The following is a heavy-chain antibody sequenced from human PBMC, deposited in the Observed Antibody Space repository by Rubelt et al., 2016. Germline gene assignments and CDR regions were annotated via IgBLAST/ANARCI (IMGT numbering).Heavy chain of an antibody. CDR2: IWYDGSNK. Sequence: GGGVVQPGRSLRLSCAASGFTFSSYGMHWVRQAPGKGLEWVAVIWYDGSNKYYADSVKGRFTISRDNSKNTLYLQMNSLRAEDTAVYYCARGARLSSSYDYWGQGTLVTVSS. CDR3: ARGARLSSSYDY. J-gene: IGHJ4*02. V-gene: IGHV3-33*01. D-gene: IGHD6-6*01. CDR1: GFTFSSYG.